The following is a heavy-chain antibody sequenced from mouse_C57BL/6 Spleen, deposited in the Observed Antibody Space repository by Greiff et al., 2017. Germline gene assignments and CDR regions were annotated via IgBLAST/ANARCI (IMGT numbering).Heavy chain of an antibody. CDR2: IDPSDSYT. D-gene: IGHD2-1*01. V-gene: IGHV1-69*01. CDR1: GYTFTSYW. J-gene: IGHJ3*01. CDR3: ARMIYYGTRGFAY. Sequence: VQLQQPGAELVMPGASVKLSCKASGYTFTSYWMNWVKQSPGQGLEWIGEIDPSDSYTNYNQKFKGKSTLTVDKSSSTAYMQLSSLTSEDSAVYYCARMIYYGTRGFAYWGQGTLVTVSA.